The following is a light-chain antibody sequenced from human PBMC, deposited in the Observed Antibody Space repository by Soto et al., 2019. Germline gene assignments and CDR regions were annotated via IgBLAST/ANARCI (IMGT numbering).Light chain of an antibody. CDR3: QKDVGSSGT. V-gene: IGKV3-20*01. CDR1: QSVSGSY. CDR2: GAS. J-gene: IGKJ2*01. Sequence: EIVLTQSPGTLSLSPGERAALSCRASQSVSGSYLAWYQQKPGQAPRLLIYGASSRATGVPDRFSGSGSGTDFTLTISRLEPEDFAVYYCQKDVGSSGTFGQGTKLEIK.